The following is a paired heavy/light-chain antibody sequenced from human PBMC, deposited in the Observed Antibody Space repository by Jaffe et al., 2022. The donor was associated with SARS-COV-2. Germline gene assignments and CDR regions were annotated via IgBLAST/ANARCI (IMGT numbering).Heavy chain of an antibody. Sequence: QVQLVQSGAEVRKPGASVKVSCKVSGDTLTELSMHWVRQAPGKGLEWMGGFDPGEGETVYAQNFQGRVTMTEDTSTDTAYMELSSLRSEDTAVYYCATPAGKIAAFGDFDYWGQGTLVTVSS. J-gene: IGHJ4*02. D-gene: IGHD6-13*01. V-gene: IGHV1-24*01. CDR3: ATPAGKIAAFGDFDY. CDR1: GDTLTELS. CDR2: FDPGEGET.
Light chain of an antibody. J-gene: IGLJ3*02. CDR1: SGHISYA. CDR3: QTWDTGIRV. Sequence: QLVLTQSPSASASLGASVKLTCTLSSGHISYAIAWHQQQPEKGPRFLMRLNSDGSHSKGDEIPDRFSGSSAGAERYLTISSLQSEDEADYYCQTWDTGIRVFGGGTKLTVL. V-gene: IGLV4-69*01. CDR2: LNSDGSH.